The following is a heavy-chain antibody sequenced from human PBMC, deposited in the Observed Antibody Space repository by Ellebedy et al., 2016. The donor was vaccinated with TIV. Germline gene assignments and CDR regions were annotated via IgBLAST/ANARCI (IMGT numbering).Heavy chain of an antibody. V-gene: IGHV1-8*01. J-gene: IGHJ6*02. Sequence: ASVKVSCKASGYTLTSYDINWVRQATGQGLEWMGWMNPNSGNTGYAQKFQGRVTMTRNTSISTAYMELSSLRSEDTAVYYCATEDYGDYSESYYYYGMDVWGQGTTVTVSS. CDR2: MNPNSGNT. CDR3: ATEDYGDYSESYYYYGMDV. CDR1: GYTLTSYD. D-gene: IGHD4-17*01.